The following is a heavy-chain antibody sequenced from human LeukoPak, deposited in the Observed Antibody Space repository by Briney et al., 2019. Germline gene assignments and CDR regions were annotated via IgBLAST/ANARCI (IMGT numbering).Heavy chain of an antibody. CDR3: ARVGSSSWYSEY. CDR2: ISSSSSKI. J-gene: IGHJ4*02. CDR1: GFTFSSYS. V-gene: IGHV3-48*01. Sequence: GGSLRLSCAVSGFTFSSYSMNWVRQAPGRGLEWVSYISSSSSKIYYADSVKGRFTISRDNAKNSLYLQMNSLRAEDTAVYYCARVGSSSWYSEYWGQGTLVTVSS. D-gene: IGHD6-13*01.